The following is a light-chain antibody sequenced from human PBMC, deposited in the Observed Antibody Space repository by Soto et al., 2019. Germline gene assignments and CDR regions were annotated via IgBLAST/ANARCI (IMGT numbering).Light chain of an antibody. V-gene: IGKV1-39*01. Sequence: DIRMTQSPSSLSASVGDTVTITCRASQSISSHLNWYQQKPGKAPNLLMYTASNLQSGVPSRFSGSGSGTDFTLTISSLQPEDFAVYYCQLYGISPHFGQGTRLEIK. CDR1: QSISSH. CDR2: TAS. CDR3: QLYGISPH. J-gene: IGKJ5*01.